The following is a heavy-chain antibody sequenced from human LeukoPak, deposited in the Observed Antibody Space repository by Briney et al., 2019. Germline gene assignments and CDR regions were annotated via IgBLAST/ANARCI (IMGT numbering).Heavy chain of an antibody. D-gene: IGHD1-26*01. J-gene: IGHJ4*02. V-gene: IGHV4-59*08. CDR2: IYYSGNT. Sequence: SETLSLTCTVSGGSISPYYWSWIRQPAGKGLEWIVYIYYSGNTNYNPSFKSRVTISVDTSKNQFSLKLSSVTAADTAVYYCARHGGGGESYPRVFDYWGRGTLVTVSS. CDR3: ARHGGGGESYPRVFDY. CDR1: GGSISPYY.